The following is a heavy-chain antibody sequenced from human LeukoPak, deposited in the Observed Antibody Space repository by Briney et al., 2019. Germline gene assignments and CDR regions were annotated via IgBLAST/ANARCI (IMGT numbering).Heavy chain of an antibody. CDR1: GLTFSTYG. CDR2: ISNTGSPI. J-gene: IGHJ4*02. CDR3: ARGRGEY. V-gene: IGHV3-48*01. D-gene: IGHD3-10*01. Sequence: GGSLRLSCAASGLTFSTYGMNWVRQSPGKGLEWVSYISNTGSPIYYADSVKGRFTISRDNAKNSLYLQMNSLRVEDTAMYYCARGRGEYWGQGTLVTVSS.